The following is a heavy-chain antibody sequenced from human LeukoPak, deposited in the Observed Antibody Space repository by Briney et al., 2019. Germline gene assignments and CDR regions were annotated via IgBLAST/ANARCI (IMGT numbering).Heavy chain of an antibody. CDR3: ARGWAVADPGY. D-gene: IGHD6-19*01. V-gene: IGHV3-48*01. Sequence: GGSLRLSCAASGFTFSSYSMNWVRQAPGKGLEWVSYISSSSSTIYYADSVKGRFTISRDNAKNSLYLQMNSLRAEDTAVYYCARGWAVADPGYWGQGTLVTVSS. J-gene: IGHJ4*02. CDR1: GFTFSSYS. CDR2: ISSSSSTI.